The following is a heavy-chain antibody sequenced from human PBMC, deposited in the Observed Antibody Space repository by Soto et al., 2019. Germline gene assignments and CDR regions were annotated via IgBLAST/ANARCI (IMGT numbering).Heavy chain of an antibody. J-gene: IGHJ2*01. CDR3: ARVAGGGYGDYVAGNWFFDL. CDR2: IYYSGST. Sequence: QVQLQESGPGLVKPSETLSLTCTVSGVSVSPFYWSWIRQPPGKGLEWIGYIYYSGSTKYNPSLKSRVAISGDTSKSHFPVQLTSGTAWDTAVDYCARVAGGGYGDYVAGNWFFDLWGRGTLVTVSS. CDR1: GVSVSPFY. D-gene: IGHD4-17*01. V-gene: IGHV4-59*02.